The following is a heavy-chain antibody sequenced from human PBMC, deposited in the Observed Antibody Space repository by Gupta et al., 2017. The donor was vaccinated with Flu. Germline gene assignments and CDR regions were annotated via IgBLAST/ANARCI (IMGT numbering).Heavy chain of an antibody. CDR3: ARRVVFYYYIDV. CDR2: IKHSGST. D-gene: IGHD2-15*01. V-gene: IGHV4-34*01. CDR1: GGYYSFSDYY. Sequence: QVQLQQWGAGLLKPSETLSLTCAVYGGYYSFSDYYCGWVRQPPGAGLERIGEIKHSGSTNYNPSLKTLVTISVDTSKNQFSLMLSSMTAADTAVYFGARRVVFYYYIDVWGKGTPVTVSS. J-gene: IGHJ6*03.